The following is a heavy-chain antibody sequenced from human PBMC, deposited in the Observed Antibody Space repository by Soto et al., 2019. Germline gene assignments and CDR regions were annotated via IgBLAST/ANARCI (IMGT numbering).Heavy chain of an antibody. Sequence: SVKVSCKASGFDFTISAVQWVRLARGQRLEWIGWIVVGRGKTNYAQRFQERVIITRDMSTRTAYMELSCLRSEETAVYYCAAVSSVDPVGDFWSGYYMGQRNNYAMDVWGQGTAVTVSS. J-gene: IGHJ6*02. CDR3: AAVSSVDPVGDFWSGYYMGQRNNYAMDV. CDR2: IVVGRGKT. CDR1: GFDFTISA. V-gene: IGHV1-58*01. D-gene: IGHD3-3*01.